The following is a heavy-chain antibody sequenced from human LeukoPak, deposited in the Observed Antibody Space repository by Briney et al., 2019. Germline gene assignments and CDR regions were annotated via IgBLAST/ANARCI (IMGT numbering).Heavy chain of an antibody. J-gene: IGHJ6*03. Sequence: PSETLSLTCTVSGGSINNYSWSWIRQPPGKGLEWIGYIYYSGSATYNPSLKSRVTISVDTSKNQFSLKLSSVTAADTAVYYCARGRPARGYEAAGPKAHYYMDVWGKGTTVTVSS. CDR1: GGSINNYS. V-gene: IGHV4-59*01. CDR3: ARGRPARGYEAAGPKAHYYMDV. CDR2: IYYSGSA. D-gene: IGHD6-13*01.